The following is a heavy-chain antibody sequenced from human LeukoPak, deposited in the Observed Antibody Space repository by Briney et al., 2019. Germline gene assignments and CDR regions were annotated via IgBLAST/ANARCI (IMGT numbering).Heavy chain of an antibody. V-gene: IGHV1-46*01. CDR2: INTSSGRT. CDR1: GYTFIRYY. Sequence: ASVKVSFKASGYTFIRYYMHWVRQAPGQGLEWMGLINTSSGRTTYAQKFQGRVTMTRDTSTSTVNMELSSLRSEDTAVYYCAKDLRWDHPGFDPWGQGTLVIVSS. CDR3: AKDLRWDHPGFDP. D-gene: IGHD4-23*01. J-gene: IGHJ5*02.